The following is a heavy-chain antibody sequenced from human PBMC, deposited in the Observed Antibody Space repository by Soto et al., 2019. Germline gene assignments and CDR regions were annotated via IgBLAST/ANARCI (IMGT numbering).Heavy chain of an antibody. CDR2: IYHSGST. Sequence: QVQLQESGPGLVKPSGTLSLTCAVSSGSISSSNWWSWVRQPPGKGLEWIGEIYHSGSTNYNPSLKSRVTISVDKSKNQFPLKLSSVTAADTAVYYCARDYYGSGSYPLNWFDPWGQGTLVTVSS. J-gene: IGHJ5*02. CDR1: SGSISSSNW. CDR3: ARDYYGSGSYPLNWFDP. D-gene: IGHD3-10*01. V-gene: IGHV4-4*02.